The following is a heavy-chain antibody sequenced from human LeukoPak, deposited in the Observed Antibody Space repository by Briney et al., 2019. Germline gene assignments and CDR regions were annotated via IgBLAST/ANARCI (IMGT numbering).Heavy chain of an antibody. CDR1: GYTFTSYD. CDR3: ARAATIPYNWFDP. Sequence: ASVKVSCKASGYTFTSYDINWVRQATGQGLEWMGWMNPNSGNTGYAQKFQGRVTVTRNTSISTAYMELSSLRSEDTAVYYCARAATIPYNWFDPWGQGTLVTVSS. D-gene: IGHD5-12*01. J-gene: IGHJ5*02. CDR2: MNPNSGNT. V-gene: IGHV1-8*01.